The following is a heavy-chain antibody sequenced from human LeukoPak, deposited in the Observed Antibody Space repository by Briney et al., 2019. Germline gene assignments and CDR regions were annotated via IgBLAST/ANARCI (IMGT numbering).Heavy chain of an antibody. CDR1: EFTFSDHY. CDR3: ARWDSAVTGYY. J-gene: IGHJ4*02. CDR2: TRNKANSYTA. Sequence: GGSLRLSCAATEFTFSDHYMDWVRQAPGKGLEWIGRTRNKANSYTAEYAASVKGRFTISRDDSKNSLYLQMNSLKTEDTAVYYCARWDSAVTGYYWGQGTLVTVSS. V-gene: IGHV3-72*01. D-gene: IGHD3-9*01.